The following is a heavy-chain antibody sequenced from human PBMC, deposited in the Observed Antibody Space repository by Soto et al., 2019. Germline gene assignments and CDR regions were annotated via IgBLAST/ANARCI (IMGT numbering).Heavy chain of an antibody. CDR1: GGSISSGGYS. V-gene: IGHV4-30-2*01. J-gene: IGHJ3*02. Sequence: QLQLQESGSGLVKPSQTLSLTCAVSGGSISSGGYSWSWIRQPPGKGLEWIGYIYHSGSNYYNPSLKSRVTISGDRSKNQFSLKLSSVTAADTALYYCAGGGWEMGNAFDIWGQGTMVTVSS. CDR2: IYHSGSN. D-gene: IGHD1-26*01. CDR3: AGGGWEMGNAFDI.